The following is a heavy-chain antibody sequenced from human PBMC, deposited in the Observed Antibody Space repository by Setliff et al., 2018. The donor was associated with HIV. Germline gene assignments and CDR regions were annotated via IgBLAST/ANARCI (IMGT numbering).Heavy chain of an antibody. V-gene: IGHV1-2*02. Sequence: ASVKVSCKASGYTFTDYYMHWVRQAPGQGLEWMGWINPDSGGTNFAQKFQGRVTMTRDTSISTTYLELTNLKSDDTAVYYCARFPLRASVSPDYWGQGTLVTVSS. D-gene: IGHD4-17*01. CDR3: ARFPLRASVSPDY. J-gene: IGHJ4*02. CDR2: INPDSGGT. CDR1: GYTFTDYY.